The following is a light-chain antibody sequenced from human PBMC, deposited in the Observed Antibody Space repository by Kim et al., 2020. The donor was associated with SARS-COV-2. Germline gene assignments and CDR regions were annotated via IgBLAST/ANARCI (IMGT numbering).Light chain of an antibody. Sequence: IVLTQSPATLSLSPGERATLSCRASQSVSTYLAWYQQKPGQAPRLLIYDASNRATDIPARFSGSGSGTDFTLTISSLEPEDFAVYYCQQRTNWPMCTFGQGTKLEI. J-gene: IGKJ2*02. CDR2: DAS. CDR1: QSVSTY. V-gene: IGKV3-11*01. CDR3: QQRTNWPMCT.